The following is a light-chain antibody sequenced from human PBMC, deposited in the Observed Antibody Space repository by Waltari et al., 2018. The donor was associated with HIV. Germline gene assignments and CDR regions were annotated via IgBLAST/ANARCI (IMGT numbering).Light chain of an antibody. V-gene: IGLV1-51*02. Sequence: QSVLTQPPSVSAAPGQQVSISCSGSTSNIGDTFLSWFQQFPGTGPKLLIYEDDKLPSGIPDRFTGFKSGTSATLVITGLQTGDEAVYYCGTWDTSLSAVVFGGGTNLTVL. CDR3: GTWDTSLSAVV. J-gene: IGLJ3*02. CDR1: TSNIGDTF. CDR2: EDD.